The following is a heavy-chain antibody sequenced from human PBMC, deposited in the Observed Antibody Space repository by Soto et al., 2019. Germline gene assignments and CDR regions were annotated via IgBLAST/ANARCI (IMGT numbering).Heavy chain of an antibody. J-gene: IGHJ5*02. Sequence: ASVKVSCKASGYTFTSYDINWVRQATGQGLEWMGWMNPNSGNTGYAQKVQGRVTMTRNTSISTAYMELSSLRSEDTAVYYCAGDLTGSIVRGGPWGQGTLGTVSS. CDR3: AGDLTGSIVRGGP. CDR1: GYTFTSYD. D-gene: IGHD3-10*01. CDR2: MNPNSGNT. V-gene: IGHV1-8*01.